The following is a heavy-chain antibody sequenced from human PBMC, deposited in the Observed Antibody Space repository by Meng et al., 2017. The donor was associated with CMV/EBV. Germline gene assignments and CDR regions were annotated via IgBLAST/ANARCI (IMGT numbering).Heavy chain of an antibody. V-gene: IGHV1-2*02. J-gene: IGHJ6*02. CDR1: GYTFTGYY. CDR3: ARERVIVVVPAATTYYYYGMDV. D-gene: IGHD2-2*01. CDR2: INPNSGGT. Sequence: ASVKVSCKASGYTFTGYYMHWVRQAPGQGLEWMGWINPNSGGTNYAQKFQGRVTMTRDMSISTAYMELSRLRSDDTAVYYCARERVIVVVPAATTYYYYGMDVWGQGTTVTVSS.